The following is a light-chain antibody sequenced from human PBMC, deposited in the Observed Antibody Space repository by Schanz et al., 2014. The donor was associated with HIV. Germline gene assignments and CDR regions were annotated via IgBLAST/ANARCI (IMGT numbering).Light chain of an antibody. CDR3: SSYTTSSALI. CDR2: DVN. CDR1: SSDVGGYNL. V-gene: IGLV2-14*03. J-gene: IGLJ2*01. Sequence: QSALTQPASVSGSPGQSITIPCTGTSSDVGGYNLVSWYQQHPGKAPKLMIYDVNNRPSGISNRFSGSKSDNTASLTISGLQAEDEADYYCSSYTTSSALIFGGGTKLTVL.